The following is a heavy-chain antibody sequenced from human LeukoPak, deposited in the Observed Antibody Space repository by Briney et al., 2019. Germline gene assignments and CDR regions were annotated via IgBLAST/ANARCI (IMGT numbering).Heavy chain of an antibody. Sequence: GGSLRLSCAASGFTFSSYAMSWVRQAPGKGLEWVSAISGSGGSTYYADSVKGRFTISRDNAKNSLYLQMNSLRAEDTAVYYCARDGSGSSKGNYYYYMDVWGKGTTVTVSS. V-gene: IGHV3-23*01. D-gene: IGHD3-10*01. CDR3: ARDGSGSSKGNYYYYMDV. CDR2: ISGSGGST. J-gene: IGHJ6*03. CDR1: GFTFSSYA.